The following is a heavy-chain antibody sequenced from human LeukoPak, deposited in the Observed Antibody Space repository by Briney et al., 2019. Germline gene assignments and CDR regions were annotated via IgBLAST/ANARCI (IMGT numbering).Heavy chain of an antibody. CDR1: GFTFHDYA. CDR2: ISSSSSYI. J-gene: IGHJ6*03. CDR3: ARDSTRDYGYYYYYYMDV. V-gene: IGHV3-21*01. Sequence: PGGSLRLSCVASGFTFHDYAMHWVRQAPGKGLEWVSSISSSSSYIYYADSVKGRFTISRDNAKNSLYLQMNSLRAEDTAVYYCARDSTRDYGYYYYYYMDVWGKGTTVTISS. D-gene: IGHD4-17*01.